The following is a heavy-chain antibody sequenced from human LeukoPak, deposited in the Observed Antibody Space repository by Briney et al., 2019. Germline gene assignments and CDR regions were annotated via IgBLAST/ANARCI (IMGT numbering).Heavy chain of an antibody. CDR3: ARPRRYCSSTSCPRGGWFDP. CDR2: IIPIFGTA. Sequence: SVKVSCKASGGTFSSYAISWVRQAPGQGLEWMGGIIPIFGTANYAQKFQGRVTITADESTSTAYMELSSLRSEDTAVYYCARPRRYCSSTSCPRGGWFDPWGQGTLVTVSS. D-gene: IGHD2-2*01. CDR1: GGTFSSYA. V-gene: IGHV1-69*01. J-gene: IGHJ5*02.